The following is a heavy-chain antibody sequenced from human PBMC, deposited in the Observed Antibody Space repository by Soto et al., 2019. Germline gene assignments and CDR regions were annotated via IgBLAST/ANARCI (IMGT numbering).Heavy chain of an antibody. CDR2: IKFDGSST. CDR1: GFAFSTYW. J-gene: IGHJ6*02. D-gene: IGHD1-1*01. Sequence: EVQLVESGGGLVPPGGSLTLSCAASGFAFSTYWMHWVRQAPGKGLLWVSRIKFDGSSTYYGDSVKGRFTIARDDAKNTLFLQMNGLRVDDVAVYYCARGAKNVYAMDVWGQGTTVTVSS. CDR3: ARGAKNVYAMDV. V-gene: IGHV3-74*01.